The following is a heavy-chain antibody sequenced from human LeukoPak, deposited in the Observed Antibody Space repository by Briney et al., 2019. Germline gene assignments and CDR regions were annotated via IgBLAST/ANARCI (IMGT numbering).Heavy chain of an antibody. Sequence: SSETLSLTCTVSGGSISSYYWSWIRQPPGKGLEWIGYIYHSGSTNYNPSLKSRATISEDTSKNQFSLKLSSVTAADTAVYYCARDLAAAGTIDPWGQGTLVTVSS. D-gene: IGHD6-13*01. CDR2: IYHSGST. CDR1: GGSISSYY. J-gene: IGHJ5*02. V-gene: IGHV4-59*01. CDR3: ARDLAAAGTIDP.